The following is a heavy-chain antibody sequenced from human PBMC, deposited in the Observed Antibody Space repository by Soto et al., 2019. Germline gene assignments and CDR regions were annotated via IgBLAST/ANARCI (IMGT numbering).Heavy chain of an antibody. V-gene: IGHV4-61*01. J-gene: IGHJ4*02. CDR1: GGSVSDKTYY. CDR3: ARTTAVPNTLRSRYFFDY. Sequence: LSLTCSVSGGSVSDKTYYWGWIRQPPGKRLEWIGYVYYSGTTNYNPSLKSRVTISVDLSKNRSSLRLSSVTTADTALYYCARTTAVPNTLRSRYFFDYWGQGTLVTVSS. CDR2: VYYSGTT. D-gene: IGHD4-17*01.